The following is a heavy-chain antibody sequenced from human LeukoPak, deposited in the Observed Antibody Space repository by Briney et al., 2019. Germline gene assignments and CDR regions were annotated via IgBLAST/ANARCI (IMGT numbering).Heavy chain of an antibody. CDR1: GFSFSSYW. D-gene: IGHD3-22*01. J-gene: IGHJ1*01. V-gene: IGHV3-74*01. Sequence: GGSLRLSCAASGFSFSSYWMHWVRQAPGKGLVWVSRIKSDGKTNYADSVKGRFTISRDNAKNTVSLQMNSLRAEDTGVYYCARVPSEIGGYYPEYFRHWGQGTLVTVSS. CDR3: ARVPSEIGGYYPEYFRH. CDR2: IKSDGKT.